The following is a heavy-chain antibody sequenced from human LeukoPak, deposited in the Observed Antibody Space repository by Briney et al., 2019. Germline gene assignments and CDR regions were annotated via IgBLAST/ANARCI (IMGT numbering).Heavy chain of an antibody. V-gene: IGHV1-18*01. CDR2: ISAYNGNT. CDR1: GYTFTSYG. Sequence: ASVKVSCKASGYTFTSYGISWVRQAPGQGLEWMGWISAYNGNTNYAQKLQGRVTMTTDTSTSTAYMELRSLRSDDTAVYYCARVVRDSSGYYYSDYWGQGTLVTVSS. D-gene: IGHD3-22*01. J-gene: IGHJ4*02. CDR3: ARVVRDSSGYYYSDY.